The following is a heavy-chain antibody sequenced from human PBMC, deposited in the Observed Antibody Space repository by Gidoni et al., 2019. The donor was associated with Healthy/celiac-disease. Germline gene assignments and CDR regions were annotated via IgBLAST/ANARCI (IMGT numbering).Heavy chain of an antibody. J-gene: IGHJ5*02. Sequence: QVQLLQSGAEVKKPGASVKVSCNASGYTFTGYYMHWVRQPPGQGLEWMGRINPSSGGTNYAQKLHGRVTMTRDTSISTAYMELSRLRSDDTAVYYCARDYSGYVWFDPWGQGTLVTVSS. CDR2: INPSSGGT. D-gene: IGHD5-12*01. V-gene: IGHV1-2*06. CDR1: GYTFTGYY. CDR3: ARDYSGYVWFDP.